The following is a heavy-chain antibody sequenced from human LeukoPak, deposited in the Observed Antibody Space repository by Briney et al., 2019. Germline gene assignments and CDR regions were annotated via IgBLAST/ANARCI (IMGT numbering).Heavy chain of an antibody. Sequence: SGGSLRLSCAASGFTFSSYAMSWVRQAPGKGLEWVSAIIGSGGSTYYADSVKGRFTISRENSKNTPYLQMNSLRAEDTAVYYCAKFGDSSGWYRLGFDYWGQGTLVTVSS. CDR3: AKFGDSSGWYRLGFDY. CDR1: GFTFSSYA. V-gene: IGHV3-23*01. CDR2: IIGSGGST. J-gene: IGHJ4*02. D-gene: IGHD6-19*01.